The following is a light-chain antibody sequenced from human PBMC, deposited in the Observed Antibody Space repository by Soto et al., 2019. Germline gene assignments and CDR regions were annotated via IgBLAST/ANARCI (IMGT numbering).Light chain of an antibody. CDR2: KAS. J-gene: IGKJ1*01. CDR1: QSISSW. CDR3: QQYNSYST. V-gene: IGKV1-5*03. Sequence: DIQMTQSPSTLSASVGDRVTITCRASQSISSWLAWYQQKPGKAPKLLIYKASSLESGVPSRISGSGSGTEFTLTISSLQPDDFATSYCQQYNSYSTFGQGTKVELK.